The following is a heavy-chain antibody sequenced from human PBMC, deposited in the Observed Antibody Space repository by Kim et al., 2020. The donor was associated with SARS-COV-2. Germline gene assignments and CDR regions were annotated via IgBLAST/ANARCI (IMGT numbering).Heavy chain of an antibody. D-gene: IGHD3-10*01. Sequence: WGSLRLSCAASGFTFSSYGMHWVRQAPGKGLEWVAVIWYDGSNKYYADSVKGRFTISRDNSKNTLYLQMNSLRAEDTAVYYCARVPYYYGSGSYYYYYYGMDVWGQGTTVTVSS. CDR1: GFTFSSYG. J-gene: IGHJ6*02. V-gene: IGHV3-33*01. CDR2: IWYDGSNK. CDR3: ARVPYYYGSGSYYYYYYGMDV.